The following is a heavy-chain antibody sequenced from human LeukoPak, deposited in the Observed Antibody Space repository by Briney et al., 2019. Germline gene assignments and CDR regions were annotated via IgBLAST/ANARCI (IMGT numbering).Heavy chain of an antibody. CDR2: IYYSGST. D-gene: IGHD6-13*01. CDR3: ASSGRGSSWYAY. CDR1: GGSVSSGSYY. V-gene: IGHV4-61*01. J-gene: IGHJ4*02. Sequence: KTSETLSLTCTVSGGSVSSGSYYWSWIRQPPGKGLEWIGYIYYSGSTNYNPSLKSRVTISVDTSKNRFSLKLSSVTAADTAVYYCASSGRGSSWYAYWGQGTLVTVSS.